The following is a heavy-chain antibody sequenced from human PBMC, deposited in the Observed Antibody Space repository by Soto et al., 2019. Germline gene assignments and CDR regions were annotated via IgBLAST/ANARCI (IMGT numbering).Heavy chain of an antibody. V-gene: IGHV3-30*18. CDR1: GFTFSSYG. CDR3: AKDVRYCSGGSCYRYFDY. J-gene: IGHJ4*02. CDR2: ISYDGSNK. Sequence: PGGSLRLSCAASGFTFSSYGMHWVRQAPGKGLEWVAVISYDGSNKYYADSVKGRFTISRDNSKNTLYLQMNSLRAEDTAVYYCAKDVRYCSGGSCYRYFDYWGQGTLVTVSS. D-gene: IGHD2-15*01.